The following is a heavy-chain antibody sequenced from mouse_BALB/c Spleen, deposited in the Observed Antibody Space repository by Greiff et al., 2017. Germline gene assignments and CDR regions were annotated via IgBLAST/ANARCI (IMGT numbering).Heavy chain of an antibody. CDR1: GYTFSSYW. Sequence: QVQLQQSGAELMKPGASVKISCTATGYTFSSYWIEWVKQRPGHGLEWIGEILPGSGSTNYNEKFKGKATFTADTSSNTAYMQLSSLTSEDSAVYDCARWSATDAYWGQGTLVTVSA. J-gene: IGHJ3*01. CDR2: ILPGSGST. V-gene: IGHV1-9*01. D-gene: IGHD1-1*01. CDR3: ARWSATDAY.